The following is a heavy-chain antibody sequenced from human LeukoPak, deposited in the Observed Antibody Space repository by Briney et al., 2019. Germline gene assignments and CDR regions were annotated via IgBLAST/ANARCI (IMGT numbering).Heavy chain of an antibody. CDR3: TRQGPPYSNYDYWFDP. Sequence: GASVKVSCKASGYSFTSYYMHWVRQAPGQGLEWMGFINPSGSSAAYAQKFQGRLTMTRDMFTSTDYMELTSLTSDDTAVYYCTRQGPPYSNYDYWFDPWGQGTLVTVSS. V-gene: IGHV1-46*01. J-gene: IGHJ5*02. CDR1: GYSFTSYY. D-gene: IGHD4-11*01. CDR2: INPSGSSA.